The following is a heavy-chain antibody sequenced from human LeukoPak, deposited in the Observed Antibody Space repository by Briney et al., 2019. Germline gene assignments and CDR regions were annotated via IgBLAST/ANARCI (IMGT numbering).Heavy chain of an antibody. J-gene: IGHJ3*02. CDR3: ARDIPYDSSGYDAFDI. V-gene: IGHV3-21*01. Sequence: GGSLSPSCAASGFTFSSYSMNWVRQAPGQGLEWVSSISSSSSYIYYADSVKGRFTISRDNAKNSLYLQMNSLRAEDTAVYYCARDIPYDSSGYDAFDIWGQGTMVTVSS. D-gene: IGHD3-22*01. CDR2: ISSSSSYI. CDR1: GFTFSSYS.